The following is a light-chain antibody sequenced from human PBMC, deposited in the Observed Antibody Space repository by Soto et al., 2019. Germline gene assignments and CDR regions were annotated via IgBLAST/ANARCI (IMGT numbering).Light chain of an antibody. Sequence: EIVMTQSPATLSVSPGERATLSCRASQSVSSNLAWYQHKPGQAPRLLIYGASTRATGIPARFSGSGSGTEFTLTISSLQSEDFAVYYCQQYNKCPHTFGGGTKVDI. CDR2: GAS. V-gene: IGKV3-15*01. CDR3: QQYNKCPHT. J-gene: IGKJ4*01. CDR1: QSVSSN.